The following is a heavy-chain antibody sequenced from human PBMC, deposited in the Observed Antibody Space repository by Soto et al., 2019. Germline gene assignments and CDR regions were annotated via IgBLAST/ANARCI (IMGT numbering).Heavy chain of an antibody. D-gene: IGHD5-18*01. J-gene: IGHJ6*02. Sequence: PGGSLRLSCAASGFTFSSYAMSWVRQAPGKGLEWVSAISGSGGSTYYADSVKGRFTISRDNSKNTLYLQMNSLRAEDTAVYYCAKASMATFHYYGMDVWGQGTTVTVSS. CDR2: ISGSGGST. CDR3: AKASMATFHYYGMDV. CDR1: GFTFSSYA. V-gene: IGHV3-23*01.